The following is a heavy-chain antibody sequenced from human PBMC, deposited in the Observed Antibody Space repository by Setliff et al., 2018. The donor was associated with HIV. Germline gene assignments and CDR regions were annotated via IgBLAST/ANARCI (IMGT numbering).Heavy chain of an antibody. Sequence: SETLSFTCTVSGGSISSHYWSWIRQPPGKGLEWIGSIYYSGSTYYNPDPSLTGRVTISLDTSKNQFSLKLAFVTAADTAVYYCARYSTLTTNFDYWGQGTLVTVSS. V-gene: IGHV4-59*08. D-gene: IGHD4-17*01. CDR3: ARYSTLTTNFDY. CDR1: GGSISSHY. CDR2: IYYSGST. J-gene: IGHJ4*02.